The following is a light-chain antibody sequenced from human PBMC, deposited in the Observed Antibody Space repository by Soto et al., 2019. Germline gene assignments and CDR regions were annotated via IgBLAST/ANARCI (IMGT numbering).Light chain of an antibody. CDR3: NSYTSNNTYV. CDR1: SSDVGAFNY. V-gene: IGLV2-14*03. Sequence: QSVLTQPASVSGSPGQAITTSCSGTSSDVGAFNYVSWYQQHPGKAPKLMIYDVSNRPSGVSNRFSGSKSGNTASLTISALRAVDEADYYCNSYTSNNTYVFGTGTNVTVL. CDR2: DVS. J-gene: IGLJ1*01.